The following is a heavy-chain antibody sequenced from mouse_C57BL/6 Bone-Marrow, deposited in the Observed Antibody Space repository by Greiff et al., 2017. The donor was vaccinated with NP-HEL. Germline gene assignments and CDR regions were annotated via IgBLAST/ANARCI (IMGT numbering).Heavy chain of an antibody. CDR1: GFTFSDYG. J-gene: IGHJ1*03. V-gene: IGHV5-17*01. Sequence: EVKLVESGGGLVKPGGSLKLSCAASGFTFSDYGMHWVRQAPEKGLEWVAYISSGSSTIYYADTVKGRFTISRDNAKNTLFLQMTSLRSEDTAMYYCARSLPWYFDVWGTGTTVTVSS. CDR2: ISSGSSTI. CDR3: ARSLPWYFDV. D-gene: IGHD5-5*01.